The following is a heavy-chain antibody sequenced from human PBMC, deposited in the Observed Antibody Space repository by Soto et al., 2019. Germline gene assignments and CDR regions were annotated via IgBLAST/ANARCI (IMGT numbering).Heavy chain of an antibody. V-gene: IGHV3-9*01. CDR3: AKGHYGSGRGYFDY. J-gene: IGHJ4*02. Sequence: GGSLRLSCAASGFTFDDYAMHWVRQAPGKGLEWVSGISWNSGSIGYADSVKGRFTISRDNAKNSLYLQMNSLRAEDTALYYCAKGHYGSGRGYFDYWGQGTLVTVSS. D-gene: IGHD3-10*01. CDR1: GFTFDDYA. CDR2: ISWNSGSI.